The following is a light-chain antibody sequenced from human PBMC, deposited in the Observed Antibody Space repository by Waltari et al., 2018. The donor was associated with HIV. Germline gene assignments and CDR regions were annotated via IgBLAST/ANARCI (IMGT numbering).Light chain of an antibody. J-gene: IGLJ2*01. Sequence: QSALTQPPSASGSPGQSVTISCPGTSRDVGAYTYVSWFQQHPGKAPKLMIYDFTKRPSWVPDRFSGSKSGNTASLTVSGLQAEDEADYYCASHAGSKDVFGGGTRLTVL. CDR1: SRDVGAYTY. CDR3: ASHAGSKDV. V-gene: IGLV2-8*01. CDR2: DFT.